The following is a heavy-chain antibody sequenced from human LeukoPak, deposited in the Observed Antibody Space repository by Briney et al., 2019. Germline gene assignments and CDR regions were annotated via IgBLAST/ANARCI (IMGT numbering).Heavy chain of an antibody. CDR1: GFTFSSYA. J-gene: IGHJ4*02. CDR2: ISFDGSNK. D-gene: IGHD1-26*01. V-gene: IGHV3-30-3*01. Sequence: PGGSLRLSCAASGFTFSSYAMHWVRQAPGKGLEWVAVISFDGSNKYYADSVKGRFTISRDNSKNTLYLQMNSLRAEDTAVYYRARDRESGSYFSYWGQGTLVTVSS. CDR3: ARDRESGSYFSY.